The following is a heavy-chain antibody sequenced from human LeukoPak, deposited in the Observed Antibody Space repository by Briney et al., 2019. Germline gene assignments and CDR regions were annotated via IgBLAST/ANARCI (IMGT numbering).Heavy chain of an antibody. D-gene: IGHD6-13*01. V-gene: IGHV3-23*01. CDR2: ISGSGGST. Sequence: GGSLRLSCAASGFTFSSYAMSWVRQAPGKGLEWVSAISGSGGSTYYADSVKGRFTISRDNSKNTLYLQMNSLRAEDTAAYYCARRLGAAAGPSDYWGQGTLVTVSS. CDR3: ARRLGAAAGPSDY. J-gene: IGHJ4*02. CDR1: GFTFSSYA.